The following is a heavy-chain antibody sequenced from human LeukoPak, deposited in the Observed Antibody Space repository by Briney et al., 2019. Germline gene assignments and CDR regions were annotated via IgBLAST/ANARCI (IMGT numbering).Heavy chain of an antibody. CDR1: GGSISSGDHY. J-gene: IGHJ5*02. CDR3: ARTYYDFWSGRFDP. Sequence: SETLSLTCTVSGGSISSGDHYWSWIRQPPGKGLEWIGYIYYSGSTYYNPSLKSRVTISVDTSKNQFSLKLSSVTAADTAVYYCARTYYDFWSGRFDPWGQGTLVTVSS. CDR2: IYYSGST. V-gene: IGHV4-30-4*01. D-gene: IGHD3-3*01.